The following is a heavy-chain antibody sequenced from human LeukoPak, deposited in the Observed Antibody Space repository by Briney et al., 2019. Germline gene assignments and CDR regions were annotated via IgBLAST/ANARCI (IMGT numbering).Heavy chain of an antibody. D-gene: IGHD2-21*02. CDR1: GFTFSSYG. CDR2: IWYDGSNK. Sequence: PGGSLRLSCAASGFTFSSYGMHWVRQAPGKGLEWVAVIWYDGSNKYYADSVKGRFTISRDNSKNTLYLQMNSLRAEDTAVYYCAKEGEAYCGGDCYLYFDYWGQGTLVTVSS. V-gene: IGHV3-33*06. CDR3: AKEGEAYCGGDCYLYFDY. J-gene: IGHJ4*02.